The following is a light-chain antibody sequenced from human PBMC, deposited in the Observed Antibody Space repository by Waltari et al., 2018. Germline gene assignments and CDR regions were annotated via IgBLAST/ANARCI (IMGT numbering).Light chain of an antibody. CDR1: ESRGSR. Sequence: EIVLTQSPAFQSVTPEEKVTITCRASESRGSRLQWYQQKQNQSPKLLIKYASQSIPGAPSRFSGSGAGTDFTLTINSLEAEDAAMYCSHQIASLPRKFGPGTKVEIK. CDR2: YAS. J-gene: IGKJ1*01. V-gene: IGKV6-21*02. CDR3: HQIASLPRK.